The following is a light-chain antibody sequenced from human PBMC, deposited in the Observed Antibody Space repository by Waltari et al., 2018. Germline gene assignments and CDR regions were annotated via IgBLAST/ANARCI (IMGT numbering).Light chain of an antibody. CDR3: QQYDGIVVT. Sequence: EIVVTQSPGPLSLSPGDRATLPCRASQTVSTIPLSWYQQKPGQAPRVLIYNTSNRATGIPDRFSGSGSGTDFTLTINRLAPEDFAMYYCQQYDGIVVTFGGGTKVEI. CDR1: QTVSTIP. V-gene: IGKV3-20*01. CDR2: NTS. J-gene: IGKJ4*01.